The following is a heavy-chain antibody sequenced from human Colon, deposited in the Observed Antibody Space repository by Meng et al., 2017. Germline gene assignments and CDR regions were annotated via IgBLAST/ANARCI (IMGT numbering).Heavy chain of an antibody. CDR3: ARESADGGSFDL. J-gene: IGHJ4*02. D-gene: IGHD2-15*01. Sequence: QVQLVQPGAEVKKPGAPVTVSCKASGYTLYIHWVRLRPGEGLEWMGRINPRTGDTKSAQSFQGRVTMTRDTSTTTFSMDLRSLTTDDSAIYFCARESADGGSFDLWGQGTLVTVSS. CDR1: GYTLY. CDR2: INPRTGDT. V-gene: IGHV1-2*06.